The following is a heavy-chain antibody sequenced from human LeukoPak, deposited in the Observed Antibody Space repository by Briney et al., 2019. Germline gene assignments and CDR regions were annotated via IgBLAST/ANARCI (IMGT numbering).Heavy chain of an antibody. Sequence: GGSLRLSCAASGFTFSSYAMSWVRQAPGKGLEWVSAISGSGGSTSYADSVKGRFTISRDNAKNTLYLQMNSLRAEDTAVYYCARGGQWLPTGYFDLWGRGTLVTVSS. CDR2: ISGSGGST. CDR1: GFTFSSYA. V-gene: IGHV3-23*01. CDR3: ARGGQWLPTGYFDL. J-gene: IGHJ2*01. D-gene: IGHD6-19*01.